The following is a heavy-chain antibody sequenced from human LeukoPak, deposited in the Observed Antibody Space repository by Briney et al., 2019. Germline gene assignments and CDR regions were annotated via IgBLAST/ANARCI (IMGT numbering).Heavy chain of an antibody. Sequence: ASVKVSCKAFGYTFTSYGISWVRQAPGQGLEWMGWISAYNGNTNYAQKLQGRVTMTTDTSTSTAYVELRSLRSDDTAVYYCASSALVSNAFDIWGQGTMVTVSS. V-gene: IGHV1-18*01. J-gene: IGHJ3*02. CDR3: ASSALVSNAFDI. CDR2: ISAYNGNT. D-gene: IGHD6-6*01. CDR1: GYTFTSYG.